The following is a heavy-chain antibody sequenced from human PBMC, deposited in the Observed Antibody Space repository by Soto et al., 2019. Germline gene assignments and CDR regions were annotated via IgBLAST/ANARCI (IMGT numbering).Heavy chain of an antibody. Sequence: EVQLVESGGGLVQPGGSLRLSCAASGFTFSTYWMTWVRQAPGKGLEWVANIKQDGSQIYYVDSVKGRFTISRDNAENSLYLQMKSLRAEDTAVYYCARESDYNSMDIWGQGTTVTVSS. J-gene: IGHJ6*02. CDR3: ARESDYNSMDI. CDR1: GFTFSTYW. V-gene: IGHV3-7*05. CDR2: IKQDGSQI.